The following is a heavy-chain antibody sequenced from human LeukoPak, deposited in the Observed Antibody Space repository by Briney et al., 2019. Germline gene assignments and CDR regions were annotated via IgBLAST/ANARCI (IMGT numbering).Heavy chain of an antibody. J-gene: IGHJ4*02. V-gene: IGHV3-23*01. Sequence: GGSLRLSYAASGCTFSSYAMSWVRQAPGKGLEWVSGISGSGGSTYYADSVKGRFTISRDNSKNTLYLQMNSLRAEDTAVYYCANYGYCSSTSCEGPIDYWGQGTLVTVSS. CDR2: ISGSGGST. CDR1: GCTFSSYA. CDR3: ANYGYCSSTSCEGPIDY. D-gene: IGHD2-2*01.